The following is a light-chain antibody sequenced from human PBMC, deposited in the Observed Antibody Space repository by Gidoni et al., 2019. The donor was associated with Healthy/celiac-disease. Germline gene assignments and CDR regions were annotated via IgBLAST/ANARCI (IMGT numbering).Light chain of an antibody. CDR2: WAS. J-gene: IGKJ4*01. Sequence: ILMTLSPDSLAVSLGERATINCKSSQSVLYSPNKKTYLAWYQQKPGKPPKLLICWASTRESGVPDRFRGRGSGTDFTLTISSLQAEDVAVYYCQQYYSTPLTFGGGTKVEIK. CDR3: QQYYSTPLT. CDR1: QSVLYSPNKKTY. V-gene: IGKV4-1*01.